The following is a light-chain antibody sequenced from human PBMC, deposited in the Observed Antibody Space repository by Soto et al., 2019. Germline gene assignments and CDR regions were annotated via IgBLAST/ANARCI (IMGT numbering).Light chain of an antibody. CDR3: QHYNCYPQT. CDR2: GAS. CDR1: QSISSSY. V-gene: IGKV3-20*01. J-gene: IGKJ1*01. Sequence: EIVLTKSPGALSLSTGKRATLSCRASQSISSSYLAWYQQRPGQAPRLLIYGASSRATGIPDRFSGSGSGTEFTLTISRLEPDDFATYYCQHYNCYPQTFGQGT.